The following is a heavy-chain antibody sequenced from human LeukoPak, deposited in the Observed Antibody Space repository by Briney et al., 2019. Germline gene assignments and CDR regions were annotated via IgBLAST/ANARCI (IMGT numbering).Heavy chain of an antibody. CDR3: TREDTPYCPFAY. V-gene: IGHV4-4*02. J-gene: IGHJ4*02. CDR1: GGSIDITNY. Sequence: SETLSLTCGVSGGSIDITNYWSWGRQAPGKGLEWIGEIAHDGTTNYNPSLRSRVAMSFDRTNNQFSLSLTSVTAADTAVYYCTREDTPYCPFAYWGQGVLVTVSS. D-gene: IGHD1-26*01. CDR2: IAHDGTT.